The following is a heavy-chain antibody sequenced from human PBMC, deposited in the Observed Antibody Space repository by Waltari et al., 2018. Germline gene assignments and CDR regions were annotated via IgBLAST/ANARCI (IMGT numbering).Heavy chain of an antibody. CDR1: GFTVSSYG. Sequence: QVQLVESGGGVVQPGRYRSLSCAASGFTVSSYGMHWVRQAPGKGLEWVAFIWNDGSNKYYEDVVKGRFTISRDNSKNTLYLQMNSLRAEDTAVYYCARDRDTNMVKGMDVWGQGTTVTVSS. CDR3: ARDRDTNMVKGMDV. V-gene: IGHV3-33*01. J-gene: IGHJ6*02. D-gene: IGHD5-18*01. CDR2: IWNDGSNK.